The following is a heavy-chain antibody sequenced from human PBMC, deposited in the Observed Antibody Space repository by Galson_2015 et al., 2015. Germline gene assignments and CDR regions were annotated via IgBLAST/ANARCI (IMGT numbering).Heavy chain of an antibody. J-gene: IGHJ6*03. Sequence: SLRLSCAASGFTFSSYAMSWVRQAPGKGLEWVSAISGSGGSTYYADSVKGRLNISRDNSKNSLYLQMNSLRDEDTAGYYCARDTGYDSSTYLRDVWGRGTATT. V-gene: IGHV3-23*01. CDR2: ISGSGGST. CDR1: GFTFSSYA. D-gene: IGHD3-3*01. CDR3: ARDTGYDSSTYLRDV.